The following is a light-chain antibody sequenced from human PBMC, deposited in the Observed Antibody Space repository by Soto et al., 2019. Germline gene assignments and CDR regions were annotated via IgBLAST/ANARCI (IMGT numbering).Light chain of an antibody. J-gene: IGLJ1*01. Sequence: QSVLTQPPSASGAPGQKVTISCSGSSSNIGINFVYWYQQFPGTAPKLLMSMNDQRPSGVPDRFSGSKSGTSASLAISGLRSEDEADYYCQSYDSSLSGYVFGTGTKVTVL. V-gene: IGLV1-47*01. CDR3: QSYDSSLSGYV. CDR1: SSNIGINF. CDR2: MND.